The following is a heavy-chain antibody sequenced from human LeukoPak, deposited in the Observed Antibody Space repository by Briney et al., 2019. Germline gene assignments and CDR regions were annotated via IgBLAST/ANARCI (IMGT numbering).Heavy chain of an antibody. Sequence: SVKVSCKASGGTFSSYAISWVRQAPGQGLEWMGGIIPIFGTANYAQKFQGRVTITTDESTSTAYMELSSLRSEDTAVYYCARGEAALPHYYNYMDVWGKGTTVTVSS. CDR1: GGTFSSYA. J-gene: IGHJ6*03. CDR3: ARGEAALPHYYNYMDV. D-gene: IGHD6-13*01. V-gene: IGHV1-69*05. CDR2: IIPIFGTA.